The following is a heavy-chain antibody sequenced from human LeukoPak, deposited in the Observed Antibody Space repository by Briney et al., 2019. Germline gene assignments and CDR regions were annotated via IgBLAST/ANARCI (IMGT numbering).Heavy chain of an antibody. J-gene: IGHJ4*02. CDR3: ARTRDGYNPFDY. D-gene: IGHD5-24*01. CDR2: IYYSGST. V-gene: IGHV4-59*01. Sequence: SETLPLTCTVSGGSISSYYWSWIRQPPGQGLEWIAYIYYSGSTNYNPSLKSRVTMSVDTSKNQFSLKLSSVTAADTAVYYCARTRDGYNPFDYWGQGTLVTVSS. CDR1: GGSISSYY.